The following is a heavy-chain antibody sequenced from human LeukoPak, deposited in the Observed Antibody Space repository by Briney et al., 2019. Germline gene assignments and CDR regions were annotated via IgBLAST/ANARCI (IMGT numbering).Heavy chain of an antibody. Sequence: PSVKLFCNASVYPFTGYYMHWVPRAPGQGLEGVGWINPNSSGTNYAQKFQGRVTMTRDTSISTAYMELSRLRSDDTAVYYCARGALVALGYYYMDVWGKGTTVTVSS. CDR1: VYPFTGYY. CDR2: INPNSSGT. CDR3: ARGALVALGYYYMDV. V-gene: IGHV1-2*02. J-gene: IGHJ6*03. D-gene: IGHD6-6*01.